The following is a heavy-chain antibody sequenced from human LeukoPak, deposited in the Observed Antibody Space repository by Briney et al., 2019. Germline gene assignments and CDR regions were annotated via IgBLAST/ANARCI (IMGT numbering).Heavy chain of an antibody. CDR2: IYHSGTT. J-gene: IGHJ4*02. CDR1: GYSITSGYF. D-gene: IGHD4-17*01. CDR3: ARPPDSSDYGAAFDF. V-gene: IGHV4-38-2*01. Sequence: KPSETLSLTCGVSGYSITSGYFWDWIRQPPGKGLEWIGSIYHSGTTYYNPSLKSRVTISVDTSKNQFSLKLSSVTAADTAVYYCARPPDSSDYGAAFDFWGQGTLVTVSS.